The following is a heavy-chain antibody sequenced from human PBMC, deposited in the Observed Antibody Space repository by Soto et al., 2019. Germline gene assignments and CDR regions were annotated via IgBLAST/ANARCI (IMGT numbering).Heavy chain of an antibody. CDR1: GGSFSGYY. CDR3: ARARSDDSSGYYFDY. V-gene: IGHV4-34*01. D-gene: IGHD3-22*01. J-gene: IGHJ4*01. Sequence: TLSLTCAVYGGSFSGYYWSWIRQPPGKGLEWIGEINHSGSTNYNPSLKSRVTISVDTSKNQFSLKLSSVTAADTAVYYCARARSDDSSGYYFDYWGHGTLVTVSS. CDR2: INHSGST.